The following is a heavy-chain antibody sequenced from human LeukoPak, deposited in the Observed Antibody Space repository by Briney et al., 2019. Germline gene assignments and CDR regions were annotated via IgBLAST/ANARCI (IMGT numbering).Heavy chain of an antibody. CDR2: FDPEDGET. Sequence: ASVKVSCKVSGYTLTELSMHWVRQAPGKGLEWMGGFDPEDGETIYAQKFQGRVTMTRDTSTSTVYMELSSLRSEDTAVYYCARMSYCGGDCPQASYFDYWGQGTLVTVSS. V-gene: IGHV1-24*01. CDR1: GYTLTELS. J-gene: IGHJ4*02. D-gene: IGHD2-21*01. CDR3: ARMSYCGGDCPQASYFDY.